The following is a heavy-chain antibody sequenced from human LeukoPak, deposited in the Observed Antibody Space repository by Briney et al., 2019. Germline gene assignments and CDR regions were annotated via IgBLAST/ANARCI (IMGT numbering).Heavy chain of an antibody. J-gene: IGHJ4*02. Sequence: TSETLSLTCTVSGGSISSNSYYWGWIRQSPGKVLEWIANIYYTGSTYYNPSLKSRITISVDPSKSQLSLELSSVTAADTAIYYCARVSDSRAVGPFDYWGQGTLVTVSS. CDR3: ARVSDSRAVGPFDY. V-gene: IGHV4-39*07. CDR1: GGSISSNSYY. CDR2: IYYTGST. D-gene: IGHD3-10*01.